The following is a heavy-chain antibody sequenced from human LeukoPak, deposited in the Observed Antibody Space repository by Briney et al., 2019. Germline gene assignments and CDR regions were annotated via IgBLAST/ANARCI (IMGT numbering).Heavy chain of an antibody. CDR1: GFTFSSYA. CDR2: ISYDGSNK. Sequence: GGSLRLSCAASGFTFSSYAMHWVRQAPGKGLEWVAVISYDGSNKYYADSVKGRFTISRDNSKNTLYLQMNSLRAEDTAVYYCARVGVSNYDYDYWGQGTLVTVSS. D-gene: IGHD4-11*01. CDR3: ARVGVSNYDYDY. J-gene: IGHJ4*02. V-gene: IGHV3-30-3*01.